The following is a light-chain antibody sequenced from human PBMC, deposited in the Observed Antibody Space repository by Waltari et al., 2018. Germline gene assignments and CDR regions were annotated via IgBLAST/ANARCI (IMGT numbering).Light chain of an antibody. CDR2: GAS. J-gene: IGKJ1*01. CDR1: QSLSSS. Sequence: EIVMTQSPATLSVSPGERATLSCRASQSLSSSLAWYQQKPGQAPRLLIFGASTRATGIPARFSGSGSGTEFTLTISSLQSEDFAVYYCQHYDNWSPTFGQGTKVEIK. CDR3: QHYDNWSPT. V-gene: IGKV3-15*01.